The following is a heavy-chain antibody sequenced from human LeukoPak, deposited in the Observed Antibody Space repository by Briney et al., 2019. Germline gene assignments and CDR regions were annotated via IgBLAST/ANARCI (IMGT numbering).Heavy chain of an antibody. CDR3: AKDARRYSGWYFFDH. D-gene: IGHD6-19*01. CDR2: ISDTGGTT. CDR1: GFTFSNLA. V-gene: IGHV3-23*01. J-gene: IGHJ4*02. Sequence: GGSLRLSCVASGFTFSNLAMGWVRQAPGKGLEWVSVISDTGGTTYYADSVKGRFTISRDNSRNTLYLQMNSLRVDDTAVYFCAKDARRYSGWYFFDHWGQGTLVTAST.